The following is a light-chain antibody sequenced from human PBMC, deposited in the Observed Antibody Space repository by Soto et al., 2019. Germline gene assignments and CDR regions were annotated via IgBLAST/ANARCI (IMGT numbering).Light chain of an antibody. J-gene: IGLJ2*01. Sequence: QAVVTQPPSASGTPGQRVTISCSGSSSNIGSNTVNWYQQLPGTAPKLLIYSNNQRPSGVPDRFSGSKSGTSASLAIRGLQSEDEADYYCAAWDDSLNGQVFGGGIKVTVL. V-gene: IGLV1-44*01. CDR3: AAWDDSLNGQV. CDR2: SNN. CDR1: SSNIGSNT.